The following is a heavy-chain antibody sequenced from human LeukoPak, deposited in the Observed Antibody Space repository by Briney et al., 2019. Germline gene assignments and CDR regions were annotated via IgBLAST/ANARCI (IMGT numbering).Heavy chain of an antibody. CDR1: GFSFSNAW. CDR2: IKSKGDGGTT. CDR3: VKYYDILTGYWTP. Sequence: GGSLRLSCAASGFSFSNAWMTWVRQAPGKGLEWVGRIKSKGDGGTTDYAAPVKVRFTISRDDSKNTLYLQMSSLKSEDTAVYYCVKYYDILTGYWTPWGQGTLVTVS. V-gene: IGHV3-15*01. J-gene: IGHJ4*02. D-gene: IGHD3-9*01.